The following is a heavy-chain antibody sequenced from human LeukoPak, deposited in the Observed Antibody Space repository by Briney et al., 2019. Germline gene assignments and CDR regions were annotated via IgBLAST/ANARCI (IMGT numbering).Heavy chain of an antibody. CDR3: AGPRISSGYIYAYLY. J-gene: IGHJ4*02. Sequence: ASVRVSCKASGYTFTAYYMHWVRQAPGQGLEWMGWINPNTGDTNYAQTFQDRVTMTRDTSINTAYMELSRLRSDDTAVYYCAGPRISSGYIYAYLYWGQGTLVTVSS. V-gene: IGHV1-2*02. CDR1: GYTFTAYY. D-gene: IGHD5-18*01. CDR2: INPNTGDT.